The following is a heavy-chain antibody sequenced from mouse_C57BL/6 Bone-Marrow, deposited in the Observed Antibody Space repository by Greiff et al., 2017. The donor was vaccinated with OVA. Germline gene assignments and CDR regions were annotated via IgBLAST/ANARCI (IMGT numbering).Heavy chain of an antibody. CDR1: GFTFSSYG. V-gene: IGHV5-6*01. Sequence: EVQRVESGGDLVKPGGSLKLSCAASGFTFSSYGMSWVRQTPDKRLEWVATISSGGSYTYYPDSVKGRFTISRDNAKNTLYLQMSSLKSEDTAMYYCASPSNYYGSSYGFAYWGQGTLVTVSA. J-gene: IGHJ3*01. CDR3: ASPSNYYGSSYGFAY. D-gene: IGHD1-1*01. CDR2: ISSGGSYT.